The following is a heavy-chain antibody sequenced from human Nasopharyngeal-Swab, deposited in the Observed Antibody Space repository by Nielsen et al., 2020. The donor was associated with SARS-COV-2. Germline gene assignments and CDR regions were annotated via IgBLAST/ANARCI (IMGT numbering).Heavy chain of an antibody. D-gene: IGHD3-10*01. J-gene: IGHJ3*02. CDR2: ISASGGST. V-gene: IGHV3-23*01. Sequence: GESLKISCIASGFTFNIYAMAWVRRTPGRGLQWVSGISASGGSTYYPDSVKGRFAVSRDNSRNTLYLQMHSLRVEDTALYYCAKDDGVRGDAFDIWGQGTMVTVSS. CDR3: AKDDGVRGDAFDI. CDR1: GFTFNIYA.